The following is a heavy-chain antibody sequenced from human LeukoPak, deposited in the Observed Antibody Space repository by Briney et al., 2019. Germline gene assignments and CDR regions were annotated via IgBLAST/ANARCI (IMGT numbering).Heavy chain of an antibody. J-gene: IGHJ4*02. CDR2: IYYSGST. V-gene: IGHV4-39*01. Sequence: SETLSLTCTVSGGSISSSSYYWGWIRQPPGKGLEWIGSIYYSGSTYYNPSLKSRVTISVDTSKNQFSLKLSSVTAADTAVYYCARLRSIAVAGTVLDYWGQGTLVTVSA. CDR1: GGSISSSSYY. D-gene: IGHD6-19*01. CDR3: ARLRSIAVAGTVLDY.